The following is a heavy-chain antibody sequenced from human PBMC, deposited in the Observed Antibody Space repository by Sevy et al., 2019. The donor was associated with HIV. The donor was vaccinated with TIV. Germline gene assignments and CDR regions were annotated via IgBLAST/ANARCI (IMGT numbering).Heavy chain of an antibody. CDR3: AIMGQWNDAFHI. D-gene: IGHD2-8*01. J-gene: IGHJ3*02. V-gene: IGHV4-4*07. Sequence: SETLSLTCTVSGDSISNYYWSWIRQPAGKGLEWIGRMYIGGNTNYSPSLKSRVTMSADTSENQFSLKLSSVTAADTAVYYCAIMGQWNDAFHIWGQGTVVTVSS. CDR1: GDSISNYY. CDR2: MYIGGNT.